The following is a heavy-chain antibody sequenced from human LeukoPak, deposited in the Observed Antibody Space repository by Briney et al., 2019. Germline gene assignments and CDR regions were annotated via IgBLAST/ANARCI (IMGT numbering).Heavy chain of an antibody. J-gene: IGHJ4*02. CDR2: INAGNGDT. CDR1: GYTLPGYN. V-gene: IGHV1-3*01. Sequence: GASVTVSCTASGYTLPGYNIHWMRRAPGQRLEWIGWINAGNGDTKSSQKFQGRVTISRDTIASTVYVDLSSLRSEDTAVYYCAGLGVNNYFDYWGQGTLVTVSS. D-gene: IGHD3-10*01. CDR3: AGLGVNNYFDY.